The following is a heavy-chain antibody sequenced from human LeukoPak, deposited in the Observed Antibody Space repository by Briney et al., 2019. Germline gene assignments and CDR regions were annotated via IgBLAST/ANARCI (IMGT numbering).Heavy chain of an antibody. CDR1: GYTFTSYG. J-gene: IGHJ4*02. D-gene: IGHD6-19*01. Sequence: GASVKVSCKASGYTFTSYGISWVRQAPGQGLEWMGWISAYNGNTNYAQKLQGRVTMTTDTSTSTAYMELRSLRSDDTAVYYCARAPIAVASTVYFDYWGQGTLVTVSS. CDR2: ISAYNGNT. CDR3: ARAPIAVASTVYFDY. V-gene: IGHV1-18*01.